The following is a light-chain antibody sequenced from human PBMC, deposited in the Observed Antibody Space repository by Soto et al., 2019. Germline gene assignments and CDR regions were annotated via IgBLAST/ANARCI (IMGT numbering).Light chain of an antibody. Sequence: QSVLTQPASVSGSPGQSITISCTGSSSDIGGYNYVSWHQPHPGKAPKPIIYDXXXXXXXXXXXXXXSKSRSTASLTISGXXPEDXXXXXCSSYSGSTTHILFGGGTKLTVL. V-gene: IGLV2-14*01. J-gene: IGLJ2*01. CDR2: DXX. CDR3: SSYSGSTTHIL. CDR1: SSDIGGYNY.